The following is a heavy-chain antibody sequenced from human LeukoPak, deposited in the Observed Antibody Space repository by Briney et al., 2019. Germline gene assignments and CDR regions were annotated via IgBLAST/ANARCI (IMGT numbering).Heavy chain of an antibody. J-gene: IGHJ4*02. CDR2: IYHSGST. CDR3: ARVVAAAGNGRPLGR. D-gene: IGHD6-13*01. Sequence: PSGTLSLTCAVSGGSISSSNWWSWVRRHPGKGLEWIGEIYHSGSTNYNPSLKSRVTISVDKSKNQFSLKLSSVTAADTAVYYCARVVAAAGNGRPLGRWGQGTLVTVSS. V-gene: IGHV4-4*02. CDR1: GGSISSSNW.